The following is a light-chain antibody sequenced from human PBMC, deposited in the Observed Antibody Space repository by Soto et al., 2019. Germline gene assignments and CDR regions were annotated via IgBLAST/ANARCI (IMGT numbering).Light chain of an antibody. V-gene: IGKV3-20*01. CDR1: QSIGYY. J-gene: IGKJ1*01. CDR3: QQYGNSPWT. CDR2: GAS. Sequence: EIVLTQSPATLSLSPGERATLSCRASQSIGYYLAWYQEKPGQAPRLLIYGASSRATGIPDRFSGSGSGTEFTLTITRLEPEDFAVYHCQQYGNSPWTFGQGTKVDIK.